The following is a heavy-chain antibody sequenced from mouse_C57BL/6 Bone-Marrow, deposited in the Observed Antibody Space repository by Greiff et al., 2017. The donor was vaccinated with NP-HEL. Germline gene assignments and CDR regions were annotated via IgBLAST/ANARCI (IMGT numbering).Heavy chain of an antibody. CDR3: ARSPYYDEGRSYAMDY. CDR1: GYAFSSYW. Sequence: VKLQESGAELVKPGASVKISCKASGYAFSSYWMNWVKQRPGKGLEWIGQIYPGDGDTNYNGKFKGKATLTADKSSSTAYMQLSSLTSEDSAVYYCARSPYYDEGRSYAMDYWGQGTSVTVSS. V-gene: IGHV1-80*01. CDR2: IYPGDGDT. D-gene: IGHD1-1*01. J-gene: IGHJ4*01.